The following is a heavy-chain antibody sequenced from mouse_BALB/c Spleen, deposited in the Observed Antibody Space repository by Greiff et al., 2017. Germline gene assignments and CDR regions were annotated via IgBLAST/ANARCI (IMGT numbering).Heavy chain of an antibody. J-gene: IGHJ4*01. CDR1: GFAFSSYD. V-gene: IGHV5-12-1*01. CDR2: ISSGGGST. D-gene: IGHD2-10*01. CDR3: ARGACYGNFYAMAY. Sequence: EVKVVESGGGLVKPGGSLKLSCAASGFAFSSYDMSWVRQTPEKGLEWDAYISSGGGSTYYPDTVKGRFTISRDNAKNTLYLQMSSLKSEDTAMYYCARGACYGNFYAMAYWGQGTSVTVSS.